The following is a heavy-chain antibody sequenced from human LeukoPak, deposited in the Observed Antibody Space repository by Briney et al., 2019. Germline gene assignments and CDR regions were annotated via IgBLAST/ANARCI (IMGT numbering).Heavy chain of an antibody. CDR2: IWFDGSYT. V-gene: IGHV3-33*01. J-gene: IGHJ4*02. D-gene: IGHD3-10*01. CDR3: ARGLYYGSGSPIDY. CDR1: GFTFNNYG. Sequence: GRSLRLSCAASGFTFNNYGVHWVRQAPGKGLEWVAVIWFDGSYTYYADSVKGRFTISRDNSKNTLYLQMNSLRAEDTAVYYCARGLYYGSGSPIDYWGQGPLVTVSS.